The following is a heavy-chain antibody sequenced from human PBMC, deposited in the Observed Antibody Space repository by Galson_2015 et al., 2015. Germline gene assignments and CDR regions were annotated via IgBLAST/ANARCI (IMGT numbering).Heavy chain of an antibody. Sequence: LSLTFTVSGGSISSGDYYWSWIRQPPGKGLEWIGYIYYSGSTYYNPSLKSRVTISVDTSKNQFSLKLSSVTAADTAVYYCARVLEYSSSSPAFDIWGQGTMVTVSS. J-gene: IGHJ3*02. CDR3: ARVLEYSSSSPAFDI. CDR2: IYYSGST. D-gene: IGHD6-6*01. CDR1: GGSISSGDYY. V-gene: IGHV4-30-4*01.